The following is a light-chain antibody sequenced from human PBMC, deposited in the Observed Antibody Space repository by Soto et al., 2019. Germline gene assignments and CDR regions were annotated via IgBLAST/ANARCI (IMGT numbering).Light chain of an antibody. CDR1: SSDVGTYTY. V-gene: IGLV2-8*01. Sequence: QSALTQPRSVSGSPGQSVTISCTGTSSDVGTYTYVSWYQQHPGKAPKLIIYEVNKRPSGVPDRFSGSKSGNTASLTVSGLQAEDEADYYCSSYAGSSNVFGTGTKVTVL. CDR2: EVN. J-gene: IGLJ1*01. CDR3: SSYAGSSNV.